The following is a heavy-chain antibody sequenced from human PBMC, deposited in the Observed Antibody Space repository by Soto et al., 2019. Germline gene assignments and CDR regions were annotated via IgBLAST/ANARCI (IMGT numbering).Heavy chain of an antibody. CDR2: ISYDGSNK. Sequence: QVQLVESGGGVVQPGRSLRLSCAASGFTFSSYGMHWVRQAPGKGLEWVAVISYDGSNKYYADFVKGRFTISRDNSKNTAYLQMNSLKTEDTAVYYCTAAFSSWGQGTLVTVSS. CDR3: TAAFSS. V-gene: IGHV3-30*03. CDR1: GFTFSSYG. J-gene: IGHJ4*02. D-gene: IGHD6-13*01.